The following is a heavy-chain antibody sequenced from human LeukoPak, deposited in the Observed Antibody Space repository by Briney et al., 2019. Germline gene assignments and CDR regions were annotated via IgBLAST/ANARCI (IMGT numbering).Heavy chain of an antibody. J-gene: IGHJ5*02. D-gene: IGHD3-22*01. V-gene: IGHV4-4*07. CDR3: ARDSLYYYDSSGYSLGDWFDP. CDR1: GGSISSYY. Sequence: SETLSLTCTVSGGSISSYYWSWIRQPAGKGLEWIGRIYTSGSTYYNPSLKSRVTISVDTSKNQFSLKLSSVTAADTAVYYCARDSLYYYDSSGYSLGDWFDPWGQGTLVTVSS. CDR2: IYTSGST.